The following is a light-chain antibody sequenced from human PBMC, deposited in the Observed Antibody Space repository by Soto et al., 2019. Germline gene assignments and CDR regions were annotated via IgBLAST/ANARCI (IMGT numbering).Light chain of an antibody. CDR3: QQYGSSPGT. J-gene: IGKJ1*01. CDR2: GAS. CDR1: QSVSSSY. Sequence: EIGLTQSPGTLSLSPGERATLSCRASQSVSSSYLAWYQQKPGQAPRLLIYGASSRATGIPDRFSGSGSGTQFTLTISRLEPEDFAVYYCQQYGSSPGTFGQGTQVEIK. V-gene: IGKV3-20*01.